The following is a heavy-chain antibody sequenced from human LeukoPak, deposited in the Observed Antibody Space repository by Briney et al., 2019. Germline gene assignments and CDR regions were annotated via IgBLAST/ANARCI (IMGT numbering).Heavy chain of an antibody. J-gene: IGHJ6*03. CDR3: ARVGTSYCGGDCYSYYYYNMDV. CDR2: IKQDGSEK. D-gene: IGHD2-21*01. CDR1: GFTFSDYY. V-gene: IGHV3-7*01. Sequence: GGSLRLSCAASGFTFSDYYMSWVRQAPGKGLEWVANIKQDGSEKYYVDSVKGRFTISRDNAKNSLYLQMNSLRAEDTAVYYCARVGTSYCGGDCYSYYYYNMDVWGKGTTVTVSS.